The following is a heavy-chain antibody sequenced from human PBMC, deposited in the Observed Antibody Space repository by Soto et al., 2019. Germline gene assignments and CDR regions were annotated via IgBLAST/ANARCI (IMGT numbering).Heavy chain of an antibody. CDR2: ISAYNGNT. CDR1: GYTFTSYG. D-gene: IGHD4-17*01. CDR3: ARDSTLRSRYGDTWFDP. Sequence: QVQLVQSGAEVKKPGASVKVSCKASGYTFTSYGISWVRQAPGQGLEWMGWISAYNGNTNYAQKLQGRVTMTTDTSTSTAYLELRSLRSDDTAVYYCARDSTLRSRYGDTWFDPWGQGTLVTVSS. J-gene: IGHJ5*02. V-gene: IGHV1-18*01.